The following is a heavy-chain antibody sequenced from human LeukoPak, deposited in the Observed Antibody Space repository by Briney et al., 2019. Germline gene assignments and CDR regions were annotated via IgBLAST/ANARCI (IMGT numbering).Heavy chain of an antibody. D-gene: IGHD2-15*01. CDR3: ARQVVVAATNWFDP. V-gene: IGHV1-18*01. J-gene: IGHJ5*02. CDR1: GGTFSSYG. CDR2: ISAYNGNT. Sequence: ASVKVSCTASGGTFSSYGISWVRQAPGQGLEWMGWISAYNGNTNYAQKLQGRVTMTTDTTTSTAYMELRSLRSDDTAVYYCARQVVVAATNWFDPWGQGTLVTVSS.